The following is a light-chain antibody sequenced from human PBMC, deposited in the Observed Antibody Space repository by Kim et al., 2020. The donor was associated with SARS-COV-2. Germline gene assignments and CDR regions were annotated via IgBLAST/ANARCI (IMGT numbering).Light chain of an antibody. CDR3: AVWDDSLNAYV. V-gene: IGLV1-44*01. CDR2: VNA. J-gene: IGLJ1*01. CDR1: GSNIGNNY. Sequence: GERVTMSCSGSGSNIGNNYVNWYQQLPGTAPKLLIYVNAERPPGVPDRFSGSKSGTSASLDISGLQSEDEADYYCAVWDDSLNAYVFGSGTKVTVL.